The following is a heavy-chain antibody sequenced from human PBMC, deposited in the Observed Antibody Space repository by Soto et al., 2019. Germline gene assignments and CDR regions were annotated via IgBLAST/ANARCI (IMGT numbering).Heavy chain of an antibody. CDR2: IKSKTDVGTT. CDR1: GFTFSNAW. CDR3: TTGIAARPVFDY. J-gene: IGHJ4*02. D-gene: IGHD6-6*01. Sequence: GGSLRLSCAASGFTFSNAWMSWVRQAPGKGLEWVGRIKSKTDVGTTDYAAPVKGRFTISRDDSKNTLYLQMNSLKTEDTAVYYCTTGIAARPVFDYWGQGTLVTVSS. V-gene: IGHV3-15*01.